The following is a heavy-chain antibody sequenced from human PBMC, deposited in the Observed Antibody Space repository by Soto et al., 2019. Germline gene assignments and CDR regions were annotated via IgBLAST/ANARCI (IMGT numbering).Heavy chain of an antibody. Sequence: PSETLSLTCTVSGGSISSGGYYWSWIRQHPGKGLEWIGYIYYSGSTYYNPSLKSRVTISVDTSKNQFSLKLSSVTAADTAVYYCARDGGYSYGKSNWFDPWGQGTLVTVSS. CDR3: ARDGGYSYGKSNWFDP. CDR1: GGSISSGGYY. J-gene: IGHJ5*02. V-gene: IGHV4-31*03. CDR2: IYYSGST. D-gene: IGHD5-18*01.